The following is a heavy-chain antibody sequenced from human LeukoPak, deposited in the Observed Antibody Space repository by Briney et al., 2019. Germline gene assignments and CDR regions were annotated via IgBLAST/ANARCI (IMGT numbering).Heavy chain of an antibody. CDR3: ARFSGYSYGGWFDY. CDR1: GFTFSSYE. CDR2: ISSSGSTI. Sequence: GGSLRLSCAAPGFTFSSYEMNWVRQAPGKGLEWVSYISSSGSTIYYADSVKGRFTISRDNARNSLYFQMNSLRPEDTAVYYCARFSGYSYGGWFDYWGQGTLVTVSS. J-gene: IGHJ4*02. V-gene: IGHV3-48*03. D-gene: IGHD5-18*01.